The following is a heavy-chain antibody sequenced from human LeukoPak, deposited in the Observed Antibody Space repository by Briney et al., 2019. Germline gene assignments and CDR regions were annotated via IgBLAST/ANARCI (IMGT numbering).Heavy chain of an antibody. V-gene: IGHV3-21*01. CDR3: ASSAAATMIYYYGMDV. CDR2: ISSSSSYI. J-gene: IGHJ6*02. D-gene: IGHD6-13*01. Sequence: TGGSLRLSCAASGFTFSSYSMTWVRQAPGKGLEWVSSISSSSSYIYYADSVKGRFTISRDNAKNSLYLQMNSLRAEDTAVYYCASSAAATMIYYYGMDVWGQGTTVTVSS. CDR1: GFTFSSYS.